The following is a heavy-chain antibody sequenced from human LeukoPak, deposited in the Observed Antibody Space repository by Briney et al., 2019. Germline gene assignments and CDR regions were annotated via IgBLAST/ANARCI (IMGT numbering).Heavy chain of an antibody. D-gene: IGHD3-3*01. Sequence: PSQTLSLTCTVSGGSISSVSYYWSWIRQPAGKGLEWIGHIYTSGSTDYNPSLKSRVTISVDTSKNQFSLKLSSVTAADTAVYFCARVEFWSGYIGLWGQGTLVTVSS. J-gene: IGHJ4*01. CDR3: ARVEFWSGYIGL. CDR2: IYTSGST. CDR1: GGSISSVSYY. V-gene: IGHV4-61*09.